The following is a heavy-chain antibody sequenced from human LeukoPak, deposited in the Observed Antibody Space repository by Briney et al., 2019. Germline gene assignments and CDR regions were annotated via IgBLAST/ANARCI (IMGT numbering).Heavy chain of an antibody. CDR2: IWYDGSNK. D-gene: IGHD1-1*01. CDR3: ARNGPRTPPFYYYGMDV. Sequence: PGGSLRLSCAASGFTFSSYWMSWVRQAPGKGLEWVAVIWYDGSNKYYADSVKGRFTISRDNSKNTLYLQMNSLRAEDTAVYYCARNGPRTPPFYYYGMDVWGQGTTVTVSS. V-gene: IGHV3-33*08. CDR1: GFTFSSYW. J-gene: IGHJ6*02.